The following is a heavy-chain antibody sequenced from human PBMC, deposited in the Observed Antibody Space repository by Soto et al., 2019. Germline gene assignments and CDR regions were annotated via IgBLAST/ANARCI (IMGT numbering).Heavy chain of an antibody. V-gene: IGHV3-33*08. J-gene: IGHJ5*02. CDR1: GFTFSSYS. Sequence: GGSLRLSCAASGFTFSSYSMNWVRQAPGKGLEWVAVISYDGSTKYYADSVKGRFTISRDNSKNTLYLQMNSLRAEDTAVYYCARDHWQRPWGQGTLVTVSS. CDR2: ISYDGSTK. CDR3: ARDHWQRP.